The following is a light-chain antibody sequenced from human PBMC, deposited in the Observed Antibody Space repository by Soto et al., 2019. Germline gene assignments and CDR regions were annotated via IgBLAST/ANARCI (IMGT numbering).Light chain of an antibody. V-gene: IGLV2-8*01. J-gene: IGLJ3*02. CDR2: EVS. CDR3: SSYAGSNRAV. CDR1: SSDVGGYNY. Sequence: QSVLTQPPSASGSPGQSVTISCTGTSSDVGGYNYVSWYQQHPGKAPKLMIYEVSKRPSGVPDRFSGSKSGNTASLTVSGPQAEDEADYYCSSYAGSNRAVFGGGTKLTVL.